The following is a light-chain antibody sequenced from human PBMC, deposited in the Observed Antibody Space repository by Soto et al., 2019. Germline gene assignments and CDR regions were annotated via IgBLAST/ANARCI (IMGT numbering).Light chain of an antibody. V-gene: IGKV3-20*01. CDR1: QSVSTSY. CDR2: GSS. J-gene: IGKJ3*01. CDR3: HQHGVSPFT. Sequence: EIVLTQSPGTLSLSPGERATLSCRASQSVSTSYFAWYQRKVGQAPRLLIYGSSSRATGIPDRFSGGGSGTDFTLTISRLEPEDCAIYYCHQHGVSPFTFGPGTKVDL.